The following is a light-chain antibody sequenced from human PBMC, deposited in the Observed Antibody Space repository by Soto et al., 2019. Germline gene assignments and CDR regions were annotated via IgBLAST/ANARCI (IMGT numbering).Light chain of an antibody. V-gene: IGKV4-1*01. J-gene: IGKJ1*01. Sequence: DIVMTQSPASLAVSLGERATINCKSSQSVLYSSNNKNYLAWYQQKPGQPPNLLISWASTRETGVPDRFSGSGSGADFTLTISSLQAEDVAVYYCQQYNTTPQTFGQGTKVEVK. CDR3: QQYNTTPQT. CDR1: QSVLYSSNNKNY. CDR2: WAS.